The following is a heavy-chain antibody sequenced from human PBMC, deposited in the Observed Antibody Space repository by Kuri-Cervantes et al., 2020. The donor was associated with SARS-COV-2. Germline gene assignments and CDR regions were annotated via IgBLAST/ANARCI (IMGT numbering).Heavy chain of an antibody. CDR1: GGTFSSYA. J-gene: IGHJ1*01. Sequence: ASVKVSCKASGGTFSSYAISWVRQAPGRGLEWMGWISAYNGNTNYAQKLQGRVTMTTDTSTSTAYMELRSLRSDDTAVYYCASQIITIFGVVIGEGGYFQHWGQGTLVTVSS. V-gene: IGHV1-18*01. CDR3: ASQIITIFGVVIGEGGYFQH. CDR2: ISAYNGNT. D-gene: IGHD3-3*01.